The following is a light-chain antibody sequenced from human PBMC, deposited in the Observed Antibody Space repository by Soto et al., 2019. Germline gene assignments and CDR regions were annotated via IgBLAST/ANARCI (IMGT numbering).Light chain of an antibody. J-gene: IGKJ5*01. CDR2: DAS. Sequence: EIVLTQSPATLSLSPVERATLSCRASQSVSSHLAWFQQRPGQAPRLLIYDASNRATGIPARFSGRGSGTDFTLTISSLEPEDFAVYYCQQRSSAITCGQGTRREIK. CDR1: QSVSSH. V-gene: IGKV3-11*01. CDR3: QQRSSAIT.